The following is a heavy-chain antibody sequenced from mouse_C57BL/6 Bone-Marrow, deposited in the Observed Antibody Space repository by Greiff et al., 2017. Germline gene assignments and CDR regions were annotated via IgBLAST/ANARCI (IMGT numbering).Heavy chain of an antibody. Sequence: VQRVESGAELARPGASVKLSCKASGYTFTSYGISWVKQRTGQGLEWIGEIYPRSGNTYYNEKFKGKATLTADKSSSTAYMELRSLTSEDSAVYFCARITTVVATVYYAMDYWGQGTSVTVSS. CDR2: IYPRSGNT. CDR1: GYTFTSYG. J-gene: IGHJ4*01. CDR3: ARITTVVATVYYAMDY. D-gene: IGHD1-1*01. V-gene: IGHV1-81*01.